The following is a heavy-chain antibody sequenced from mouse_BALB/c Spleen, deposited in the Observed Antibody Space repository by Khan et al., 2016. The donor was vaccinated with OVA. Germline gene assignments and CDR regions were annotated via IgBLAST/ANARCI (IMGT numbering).Heavy chain of an antibody. D-gene: IGHD2-1*01. J-gene: IGHJ4*01. Sequence: QVQLQQPGAELVKPGASVKLSCKASGYTFTSYWMHWVKLRPGQGFEWIGEINPNNGGTNYTEKFKRKATLTVDKSSSTAYMQLSSLTSDDAAVYYCTIGNYPFYAMDYWGQGTSVTVSS. CDR3: TIGNYPFYAMDY. CDR2: INPNNGGT. CDR1: GYTFTSYW. V-gene: IGHV1S81*02.